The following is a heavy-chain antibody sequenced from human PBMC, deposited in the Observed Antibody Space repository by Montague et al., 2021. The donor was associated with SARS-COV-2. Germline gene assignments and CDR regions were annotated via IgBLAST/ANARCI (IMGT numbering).Heavy chain of an antibody. V-gene: IGHV4-39*01. D-gene: IGHD6-19*01. CDR2: IYYSGTT. CDR3: ARKTYTSGWFQQFDY. CDR1: GGSISSSNYS. Sequence: SETLSLTCTVSGGSISSSNYSWGWIRQPPGKGLEWIGSIYYSGTTYYNPSLQSRVTISVDTSKKQFSLQLSSVTAADTTVYYCARKTYTSGWFQQFDYWGQGTLVTVSS. J-gene: IGHJ4*02.